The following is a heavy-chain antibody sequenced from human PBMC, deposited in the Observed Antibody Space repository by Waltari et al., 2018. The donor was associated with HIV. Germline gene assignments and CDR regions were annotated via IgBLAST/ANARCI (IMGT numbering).Heavy chain of an antibody. Sequence: QVQLVQSGAEVKKPGASVKVSCKASGYTFTGYYMHWVRQAPGQGLEWMGRINPNSGGTNYAQKFQGRVTMTRDTSISTAYMELSRLRSDDTAVYYCARDSSPIYYYDSSGGDYWGQGTLVTVSS. CDR1: GYTFTGYY. D-gene: IGHD3-22*01. CDR3: ARDSSPIYYYDSSGGDY. CDR2: INPNSGGT. J-gene: IGHJ4*02. V-gene: IGHV1-2*06.